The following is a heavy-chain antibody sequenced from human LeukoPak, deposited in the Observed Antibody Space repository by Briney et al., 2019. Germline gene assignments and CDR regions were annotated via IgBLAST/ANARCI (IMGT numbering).Heavy chain of an antibody. D-gene: IGHD6-13*01. Sequence: PSETLSLTCTVSGGYISSYYWSWIRQPPGKGLEWIGYIYYSGSTNYNPSLKSRVTISVDTSKNQFSLKLSSVTAADTAVYYCARGYSSSWYFNWFDPWGQGTLVTVSS. J-gene: IGHJ5*02. CDR2: IYYSGST. V-gene: IGHV4-59*08. CDR1: GGYISSYY. CDR3: ARGYSSSWYFNWFDP.